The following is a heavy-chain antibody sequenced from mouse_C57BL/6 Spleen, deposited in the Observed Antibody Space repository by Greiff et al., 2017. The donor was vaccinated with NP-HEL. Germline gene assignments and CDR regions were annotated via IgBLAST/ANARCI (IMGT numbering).Heavy chain of an antibody. CDR1: GYTFTGYW. Sequence: QVQLQQSGAELMKPGASVKLSCKATGYTFTGYWIEWVKQRPGHGLEWIGEILPGSGSTNYNEKFKSKATLTVDKPSSTAYMQLSSLTSEDSAVYYCAPYGYDGGFAYWGQGTLVTVSA. D-gene: IGHD2-2*01. CDR3: APYGYDGGFAY. J-gene: IGHJ3*01. V-gene: IGHV1-9*01. CDR2: ILPGSGST.